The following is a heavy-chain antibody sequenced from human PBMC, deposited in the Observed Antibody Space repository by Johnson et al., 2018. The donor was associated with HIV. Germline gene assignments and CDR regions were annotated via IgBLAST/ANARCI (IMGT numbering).Heavy chain of an antibody. V-gene: IGHV3-23*04. CDR3: TKTLGYDSSGYHDGFDI. CDR1: GFKYAAS. CDR2: TPGGDGGT. J-gene: IGHJ3*02. Sequence: VQLVESGGGLVQPGGSLRVSCAASGFKYAASGLAFSNYAVKWVSHTPGGDGGTSFADSVRGRYIISRDNSKNTLHLQMNSLRAEDTAVYYCTKTLGYDSSGYHDGFDIWGQGTLVTVSS. D-gene: IGHD3-22*01.